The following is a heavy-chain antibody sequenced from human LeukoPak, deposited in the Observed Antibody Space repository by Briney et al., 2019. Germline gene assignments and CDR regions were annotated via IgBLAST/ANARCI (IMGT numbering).Heavy chain of an antibody. J-gene: IGHJ6*03. CDR3: ARGPRVFSRPNYYYYYYYMDV. D-gene: IGHD3-10*02. Sequence: SETLSLTCAVYGGSFSGYYWSWIRQPPGKGLEWIGEINHSGSTNYNPSLKSRVTISVDTSKNQFSLKLSSVTAADTAVYYCARGPRVFSRPNYYYYYYYMDVWGKGTTVTVSS. CDR2: INHSGST. CDR1: GGSFSGYY. V-gene: IGHV4-34*01.